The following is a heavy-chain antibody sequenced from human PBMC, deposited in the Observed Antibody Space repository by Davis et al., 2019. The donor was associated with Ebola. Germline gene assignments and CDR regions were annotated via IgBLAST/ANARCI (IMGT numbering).Heavy chain of an antibody. J-gene: IGHJ6*02. D-gene: IGHD4-17*01. V-gene: IGHV5-51*01. CDR1: GYSFTNSW. CDR3: ARLGPYDYGDPLGMDV. Sequence: GESLKISCKGSGYSFTNSWIGWVRQMPGKGLEWMGIIYPGDSDTRYSPSFQGQVTISADKSISTAYLQWSSLKASDTAMYYCARLGPYDYGDPLGMDVWGQGTTVTVSS. CDR2: IYPGDSDT.